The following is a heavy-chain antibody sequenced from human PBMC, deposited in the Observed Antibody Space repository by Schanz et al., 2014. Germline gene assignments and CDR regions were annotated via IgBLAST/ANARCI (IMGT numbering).Heavy chain of an antibody. J-gene: IGHJ4*02. CDR2: IGTSGGT. Sequence: EVQLVESGGGLVPPGGSLRLSCAASGFNFSNYVMSWVRQAPGKGLEWVSTIGTSGGTNYAESVKGRFTISRDNSKNTLYLQMNSLRAEDTAVYFCAKIERNEDWGQGTLVTVSS. D-gene: IGHD1-1*01. CDR3: AKIERNED. V-gene: IGHV3-23*04. CDR1: GFNFSNYV.